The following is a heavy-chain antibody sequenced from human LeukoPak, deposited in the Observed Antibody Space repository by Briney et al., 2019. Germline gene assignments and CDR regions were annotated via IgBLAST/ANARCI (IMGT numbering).Heavy chain of an antibody. CDR3: ASQPVLLWFGESIPFDY. CDR1: GGSISSSSYY. Sequence: SEALSLTCTVSGGSISSSSYYWGRSPQPPGKGLEWIGRSYYSGRTYYNPSLKSRVTISVDTSKNQFSLKLSSVTAADTAVYYCASQPVLLWFGESIPFDYWGQGTLVTVSS. V-gene: IGHV4-39*01. D-gene: IGHD3-10*01. CDR2: SYYSGRT. J-gene: IGHJ4*02.